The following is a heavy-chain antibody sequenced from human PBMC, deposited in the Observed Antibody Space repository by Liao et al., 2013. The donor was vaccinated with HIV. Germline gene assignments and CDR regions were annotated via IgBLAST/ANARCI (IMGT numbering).Heavy chain of an antibody. V-gene: IGHV4-30-4*08. CDR1: GGSISSDDYY. CDR2: IYYYGST. CDR3: AREDPMYYWYFDL. D-gene: IGHD2-8*01. Sequence: QVQLQESGPGLVKPSQTLSLTCTVSGGSISSDDYYWSWIRQPPGKGLEWIGYIYYYGSTYYNPSLKSRVTISVDTSKNQFSLKLSSVTAADTAVYYCAREDPMYYWYFDLWGLAPWSLSPQ. J-gene: IGHJ2*01.